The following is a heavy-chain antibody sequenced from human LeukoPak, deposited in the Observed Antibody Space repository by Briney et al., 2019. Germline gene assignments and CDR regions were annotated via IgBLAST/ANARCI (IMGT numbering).Heavy chain of an antibody. J-gene: IGHJ4*02. D-gene: IGHD1-26*01. CDR3: AKDRGSFSYRFDY. V-gene: IGHV3-23*01. CDR1: GFTFSSYS. Sequence: QPGGSLRLSCAASGFTFSSYSMNWVRQAPGKGLEWVAAISGSGDNTNYADSVKGRFTISRDNSKNTLYLQMNSLRAEDTAVYYCAKDRGSFSYRFDYWGQGTLATVSS. CDR2: ISGSGDNT.